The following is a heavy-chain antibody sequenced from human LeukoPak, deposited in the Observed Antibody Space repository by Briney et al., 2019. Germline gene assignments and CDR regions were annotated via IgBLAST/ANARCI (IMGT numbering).Heavy chain of an antibody. CDR1: GGSINSSSYY. CDR2: IYYSGSIYYSGST. Sequence: SETLSLTCTVSGGSINSSSYYWGWIRQPPGKGLEWIGSIYYSGSIYYSGSTYQNPSLKSRVTISVDTSKNQFSLKLSSVSAADTAVYYCAKSEGGWFDPRGQGTLVTVFS. CDR3: AKSEGGWFDP. V-gene: IGHV4-39*01. J-gene: IGHJ5*02. D-gene: IGHD3-16*01.